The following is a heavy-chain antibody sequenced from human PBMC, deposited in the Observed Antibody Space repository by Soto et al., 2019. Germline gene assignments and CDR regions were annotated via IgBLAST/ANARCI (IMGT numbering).Heavy chain of an antibody. CDR1: GFTFSDYY. D-gene: IGHD6-6*01. CDR3: AREWYSSSFHRDAFDI. CDR2: ISSSGSTI. J-gene: IGHJ3*02. Sequence: QVQLVESGGGLVKPGGSLRLSCAASGFTFSDYYMSWIRQAPGKGLEWVSYISSSGSTIYYADSVKGRFTISRDNAKNSLYLQMNILRAEDTAVYYCAREWYSSSFHRDAFDIWGQGTMVTVSS. V-gene: IGHV3-11*01.